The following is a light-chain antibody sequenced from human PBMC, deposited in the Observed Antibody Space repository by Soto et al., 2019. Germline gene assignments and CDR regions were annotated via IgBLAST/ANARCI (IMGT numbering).Light chain of an antibody. CDR1: QSVSSY. J-gene: IGKJ4*01. Sequence: EIVLTQSPATLSLSPGERATLSCRASQSVSSYLAWYQQKPGQAPRLLIYDASNRATGIPARFSGSGSGTDFPPPTSVHGPDDFAVYYTKMRRNGPGLTFGGGTKVE. CDR2: DAS. V-gene: IGKV3-11*01. CDR3: KMRRNGPGLT.